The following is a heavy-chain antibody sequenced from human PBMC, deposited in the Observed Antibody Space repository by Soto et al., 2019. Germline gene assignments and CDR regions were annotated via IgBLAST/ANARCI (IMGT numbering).Heavy chain of an antibody. CDR2: ISSSSRYI. V-gene: IGHV3-21*01. CDR3: AREPFTVIDYYHYYGLDV. D-gene: IGHD2-21*01. CDR1: GFTFNNYN. J-gene: IGHJ6*02. Sequence: GGSLRLSCAASGFTFNNYNMNWVRQAPGKGLEWVSSISSSSRYISYADSVKGRFTISRDNAKNSLLLQMNSLRAEDTAVYYCAREPFTVIDYYHYYGLDVWGQGTTVTVSS.